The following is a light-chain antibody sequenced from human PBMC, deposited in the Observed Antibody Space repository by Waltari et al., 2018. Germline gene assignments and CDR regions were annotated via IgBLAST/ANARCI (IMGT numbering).Light chain of an antibody. Sequence: DIQLTQSPSFLSASVRDRVTITCRASQGISNYLAWYQQKPGKAPKHLIYSAATLQSGVPARFSGRGSGTEFSLTISSLQPEDFATYYCQQLNSYPLTFGGGTKVEIK. J-gene: IGKJ4*01. V-gene: IGKV1-9*01. CDR2: SAA. CDR1: QGISNY. CDR3: QQLNSYPLT.